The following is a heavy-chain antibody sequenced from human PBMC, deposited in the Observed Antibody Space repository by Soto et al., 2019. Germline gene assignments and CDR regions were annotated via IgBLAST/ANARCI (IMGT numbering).Heavy chain of an antibody. J-gene: IGHJ4*02. Sequence: GESLKISCKASGYSFTDYWIGWVRQMPGKGLEWMGIIYPGDSDTKYSPSFQGQVTMSADKSISTAYLQWNSLKASDTAMYYSARDGLSSSSSFDYWGQGTLVTVSS. CDR1: GYSFTDYW. CDR2: IYPGDSDT. CDR3: ARDGLSSSSSFDY. V-gene: IGHV5-51*01. D-gene: IGHD6-6*01.